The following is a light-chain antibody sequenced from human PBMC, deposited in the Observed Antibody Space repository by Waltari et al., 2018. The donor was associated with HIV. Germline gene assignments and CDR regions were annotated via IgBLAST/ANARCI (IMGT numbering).Light chain of an antibody. CDR2: GAF. Sequence: DIQMTQSPSSLSASVGDTVSITCRASQDISNSVSWFQQQPGKVPKLLVHGAFILQRGVPSRFRGSGSGTDYTLTISGLQAEEFATYFCQQYYGVPLTFGGGTRVDI. J-gene: IGKJ4*01. CDR3: QQYYGVPLT. V-gene: IGKV1-NL1*01. CDR1: QDISNS.